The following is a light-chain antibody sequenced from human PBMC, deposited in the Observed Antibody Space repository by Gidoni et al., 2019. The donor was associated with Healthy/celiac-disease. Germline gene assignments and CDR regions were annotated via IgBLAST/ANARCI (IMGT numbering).Light chain of an antibody. CDR1: KLGDKY. CDR2: QDT. CDR3: HVWDSSTVV. J-gene: IGLJ2*01. V-gene: IGLV3-1*01. Sequence: SYELTQPPSVSVSPGQTAISTCSGAKLGDKYVYWYQQKAGQSPVLVIYQDTKRPSGIPERFSCSDSGNSATLTISGTQAMDEANYYCHVWDSSTVVFGGGTKLTVL.